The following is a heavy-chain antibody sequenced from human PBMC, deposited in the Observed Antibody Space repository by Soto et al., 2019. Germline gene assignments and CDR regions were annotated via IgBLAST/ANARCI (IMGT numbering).Heavy chain of an antibody. D-gene: IGHD3-9*01. CDR2: FDPEDGET. Sequence: ASVKVSCKVSGYTLTELSMHWVRQAPGKGLEWMGGFDPEDGETIYAQKFQGRVTMTEDTSTDTAYMELSSLRSEDTAVYYCAILAHYDILTGYYTYPYFDYWGQGTLVTVSS. V-gene: IGHV1-24*01. CDR1: GYTLTELS. J-gene: IGHJ4*02. CDR3: AILAHYDILTGYYTYPYFDY.